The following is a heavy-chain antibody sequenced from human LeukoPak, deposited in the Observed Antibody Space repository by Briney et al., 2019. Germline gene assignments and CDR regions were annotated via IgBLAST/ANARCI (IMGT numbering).Heavy chain of an antibody. CDR2: ISDYNGNT. CDR3: ARGVMITFGGVIVNWFDP. CDR1: GYTFTSYG. J-gene: IGHJ5*02. D-gene: IGHD3-16*02. V-gene: IGHV1-18*01. Sequence: ASVKVSCKASGYTFTSYGISWVRQAPGQGLEWMGWISDYNGNTNYAQKLQGRVTMTTDTSTSTAYMELRSLRSDATAVYYCARGVMITFGGVIVNWFDPWGQGTLVTVSS.